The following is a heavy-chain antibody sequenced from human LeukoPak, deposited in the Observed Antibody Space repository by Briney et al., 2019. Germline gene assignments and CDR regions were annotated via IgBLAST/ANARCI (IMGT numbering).Heavy chain of an antibody. CDR1: GGSISSYY. Sequence: SETLSLTCTVSGGSISSYYWSWIRPPPGKGLEWIGYIYYSGSTNYNPSLKSRVTISVDTSKNQFSLKLSSVTAADTAVYYCARANYYDSSGRDAFDIWGQGTMVTVSS. CDR2: IYYSGST. V-gene: IGHV4-59*01. CDR3: ARANYYDSSGRDAFDI. D-gene: IGHD3-22*01. J-gene: IGHJ3*02.